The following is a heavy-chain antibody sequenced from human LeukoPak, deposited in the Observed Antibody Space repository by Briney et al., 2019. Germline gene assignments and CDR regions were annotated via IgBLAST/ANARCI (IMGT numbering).Heavy chain of an antibody. J-gene: IGHJ4*02. V-gene: IGHV3-23*01. D-gene: IGHD3-3*01. CDR3: TKARDDYGVDTIDS. CDR2: ISGSGGST. Sequence: GGSLRLSCAASGFTFSSYAMSWVRQAPGKGLEWVSGISGSGGSTYYADSVKGRFTISRDNSKNTVYLQMNSLRAEDTAIYYCTKARDDYGVDTIDSWGQGTLVTVSS. CDR1: GFTFSSYA.